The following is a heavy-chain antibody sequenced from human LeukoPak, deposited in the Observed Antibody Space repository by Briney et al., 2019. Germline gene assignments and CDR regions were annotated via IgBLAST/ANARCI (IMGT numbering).Heavy chain of an antibody. CDR3: ARGPGRIMITFGGVIAKLNWFDP. CDR2: ISAYNGNT. Sequence: VASVKVSCKASGYTFSGYAMNWVRQAPGQGLEWMGWISAYNGNTNYAQKLQGRVTMTTDTSTSTAYMELRSLRSDDTAVYYCARGPGRIMITFGGVIAKLNWFDPWGQGTLVTVSS. D-gene: IGHD3-16*02. CDR1: GYTFSGYA. V-gene: IGHV1-18*01. J-gene: IGHJ5*02.